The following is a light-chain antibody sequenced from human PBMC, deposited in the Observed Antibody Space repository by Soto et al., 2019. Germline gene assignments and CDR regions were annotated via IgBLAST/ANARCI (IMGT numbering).Light chain of an antibody. CDR2: AAS. CDR1: QGISSW. V-gene: IGKV1-12*01. J-gene: IGKJ4*01. Sequence: DIQMTQSPSSVSASVGDRVTITCRASQGISSWLAWYQQKPGKAPKLLIYAASSLQSGVPSRFSASGTGTALPLTSIRWQHDDFDTYHFQQANSLPLTLGGGTKVQTK. CDR3: QQANSLPLT.